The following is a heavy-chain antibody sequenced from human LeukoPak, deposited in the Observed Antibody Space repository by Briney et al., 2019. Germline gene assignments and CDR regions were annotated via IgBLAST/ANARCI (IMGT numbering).Heavy chain of an antibody. Sequence: PGGSLRLSCAASGFTFSSYSMNWVRQAPGKGLEWVSSISSSSSYIYYADSVKGRFTISRDNAKNSLYLQMNSLRAEDTAVYYCARDYQLLNYFDYWGQGTLVTVSS. J-gene: IGHJ4*02. CDR3: ARDYQLLNYFDY. CDR1: GFTFSSYS. CDR2: ISSSSSYI. D-gene: IGHD2-2*01. V-gene: IGHV3-21*01.